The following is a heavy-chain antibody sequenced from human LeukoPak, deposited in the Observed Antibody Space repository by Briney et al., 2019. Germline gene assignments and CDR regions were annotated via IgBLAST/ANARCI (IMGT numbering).Heavy chain of an antibody. D-gene: IGHD4-23*01. J-gene: IGHJ4*02. CDR1: GGSISSSSYY. CDR3: ARGVDYGGDFDY. Sequence: SETLSLTCTVSGGSISSSSYYWGWIRQPPGKGLEWIGSIHYGGSTYYNPSLKSRVTISVDTSKNQFSLKLSSVTAADTAVYYCARGVDYGGDFDYWGQRTLVTVSS. V-gene: IGHV4-39*07. CDR2: IHYGGST.